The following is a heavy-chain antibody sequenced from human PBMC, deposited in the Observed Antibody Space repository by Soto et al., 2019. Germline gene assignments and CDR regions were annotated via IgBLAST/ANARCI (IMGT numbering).Heavy chain of an antibody. CDR1: GGSISSYH. V-gene: IGHV4-59*01. J-gene: IGHJ6*03. CDR2: IYYSGST. Sequence: ASETLSLTCTVSGGSISSYHWSWIRQPPGKGLEWIGYIYYSGSTNYNPSLKSRVTISVDTSKNQFSLKLSSVTAADTAVYYCARGRSSSGYYMDVWGKGTTVTVSS. CDR3: ARGRSSSGYYMDV. D-gene: IGHD6-6*01.